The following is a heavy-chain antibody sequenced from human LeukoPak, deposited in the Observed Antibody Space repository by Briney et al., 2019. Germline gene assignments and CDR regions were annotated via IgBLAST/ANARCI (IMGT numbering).Heavy chain of an antibody. V-gene: IGHV4-59*01. Sequence: PSETLSRTCTVSGGSISSYYWSWIRQPPGKGLEWIGYIYYSGSTNYNPSLKSRVTISVDTSKNQFSLKLSSVTAADTAVYYCARTDGLLLNAFDIWGQGTMVTVSS. CDR3: ARTDGLLLNAFDI. CDR1: GGSISSYY. D-gene: IGHD3-22*01. CDR2: IYYSGST. J-gene: IGHJ3*02.